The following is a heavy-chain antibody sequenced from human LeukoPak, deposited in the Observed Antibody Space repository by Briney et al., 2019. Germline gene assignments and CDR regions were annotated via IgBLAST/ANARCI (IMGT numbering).Heavy chain of an antibody. CDR1: GFTFSSYS. CDR3: ASSMIFGVVKQRPDQGTEIDY. CDR2: ISSSSSYI. V-gene: IGHV3-21*01. D-gene: IGHD3-3*01. J-gene: IGHJ4*02. Sequence: GGSLRLSCAASGFTFSSYSMNWVRQAPGKGLEWVSSISSSSSYIYYADSVKGRFTISRDNAKNSLYLQMNSLRAEDTAVYYCASSMIFGVVKQRPDQGTEIDYWGQGTLVTVSS.